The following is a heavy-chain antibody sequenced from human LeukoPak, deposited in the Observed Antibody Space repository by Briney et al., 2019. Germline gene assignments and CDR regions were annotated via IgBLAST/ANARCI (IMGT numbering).Heavy chain of an antibody. J-gene: IGHJ4*02. CDR1: GFTFSSYG. V-gene: IGHV3-23*01. CDR2: ISGSGGST. CDR3: AKEDFAPGSSSSFDY. Sequence: GGTLRLSCAASGFTFSSYGMSWVRQAPGKGLEWVSAISGSGGSTYYADSVKGRFTISRDNSKNTLYLQMNSLRAEDTAVYYCAKEDFAPGSSSSFDYWGQGTLVTVSS. D-gene: IGHD6-6*01.